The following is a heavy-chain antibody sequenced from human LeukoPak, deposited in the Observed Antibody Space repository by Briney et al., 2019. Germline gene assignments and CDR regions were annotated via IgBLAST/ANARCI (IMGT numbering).Heavy chain of an antibody. J-gene: IGHJ4*02. CDR1: GFTFSSYE. V-gene: IGHV3-48*03. Sequence: PGGSLRLSCAASGFTFSSYEMNWVRQAPGKGLEWVSYISSSGSTIYYADSVKGRFTISRDNAKNSLYLQMNSLRAEDTAVYYCARDFLLSATGLFDYWGQGTLVTVSS. CDR3: ARDFLLSATGLFDY. D-gene: IGHD1-1*01. CDR2: ISSSGSTI.